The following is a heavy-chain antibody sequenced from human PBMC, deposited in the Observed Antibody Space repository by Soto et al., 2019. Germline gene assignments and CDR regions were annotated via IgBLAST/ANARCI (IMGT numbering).Heavy chain of an antibody. CDR1: GFTFSSYA. CDR2: ISGSGGST. Sequence: GESLKISCAASGFTFSSYAMSWVRQAPGKGLEWVSAISGSGGSTYYADSVKGRFTISRDNSKNTLYLQMNSLRAEDTAVYYCAKSTTVTTVPKDFDYWGQGTLVTVSS. CDR3: AKSTTVTTVPKDFDY. V-gene: IGHV3-23*01. J-gene: IGHJ4*02. D-gene: IGHD4-4*01.